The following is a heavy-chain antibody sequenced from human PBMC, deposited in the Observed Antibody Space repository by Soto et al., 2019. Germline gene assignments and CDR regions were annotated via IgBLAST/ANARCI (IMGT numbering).Heavy chain of an antibody. CDR2: ISGYKGNT. CDR3: ARDSVTIFGVVIKDYYYGMDV. CDR1: CYTITSYG. D-gene: IGHD3-3*01. J-gene: IGHJ6*02. V-gene: IGHV1-18*01. Sequence: SVKASSRASCYTITSYGIRWVRQVPGQGLECMGWISGYKGNTRYAEKFQGRATMTTDTSTSTAYMELRSLRSDDTAVFYCARDSVTIFGVVIKDYYYGMDVWGQGTTVTVSS.